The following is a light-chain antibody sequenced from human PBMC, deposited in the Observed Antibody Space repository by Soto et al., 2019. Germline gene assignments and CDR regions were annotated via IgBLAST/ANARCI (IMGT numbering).Light chain of an antibody. CDR1: SSDIGGYNY. CDR2: DVS. J-gene: IGLJ2*01. Sequence: QSALTQPASVSGYPGQSIPISCTGCSSDIGGYNYVSWYQQHPGKAHKLMIYDVSSRPTGVSNRFSGSMSGHTASLTISGLQGDDEAYYYCSLYASSCPVVLGGGTKLTVL. V-gene: IGLV2-14*03. CDR3: SLYASSCPVV.